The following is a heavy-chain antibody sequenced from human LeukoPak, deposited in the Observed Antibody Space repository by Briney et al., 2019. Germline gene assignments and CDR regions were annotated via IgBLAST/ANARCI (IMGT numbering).Heavy chain of an antibody. CDR2: ISSSSAYI. Sequence: GGSLRLSCAASGFTFSSYSMNWLRQAPGKGLEWVSSISSSSAYIYQADSVKGRFTVSRDNAKNSLYLQMNSLRAEDTAVYYCARVHCSSTSCQGNAFDIWGQGTMVTVSS. D-gene: IGHD2-2*01. CDR3: ARVHCSSTSCQGNAFDI. J-gene: IGHJ3*02. V-gene: IGHV3-21*01. CDR1: GFTFSSYS.